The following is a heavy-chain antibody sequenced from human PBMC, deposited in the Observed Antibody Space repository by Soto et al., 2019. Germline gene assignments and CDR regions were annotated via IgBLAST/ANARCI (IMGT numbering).Heavy chain of an antibody. J-gene: IGHJ4*02. D-gene: IGHD3-22*01. CDR3: ASEGTYYDSSGYYCLRY. Sequence: QVQLVQCGAEVKKPGASVKVSCKASGYTVTSYGISWVRQAPGQGLEWMGWISAYNGNTNYAQKLQGRVTMTTDTSTSTAYMELRSLRSDDTAVYYCASEGTYYDSSGYYCLRYWGQGTLVTVSS. CDR1: GYTVTSYG. CDR2: ISAYNGNT. V-gene: IGHV1-18*01.